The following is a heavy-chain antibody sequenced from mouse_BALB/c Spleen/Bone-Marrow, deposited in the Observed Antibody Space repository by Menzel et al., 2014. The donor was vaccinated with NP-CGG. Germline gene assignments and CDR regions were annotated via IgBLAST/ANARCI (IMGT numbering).Heavy chain of an antibody. Sequence: QVQLQQSGAELVKPGASVKLSCKASGYTFTSYWMHWVKQRPGQGLEWIGEINPSNGRTNYNEKFKSKATLTVDKSSSTAYKQLSSLTSEDSAVYYCARCYYGNYFDYWGQGTTLPVSS. CDR2: INPSNGRT. D-gene: IGHD2-1*01. CDR1: GYTFTSYW. V-gene: IGHV1S81*02. J-gene: IGHJ2*01. CDR3: ARCYYGNYFDY.